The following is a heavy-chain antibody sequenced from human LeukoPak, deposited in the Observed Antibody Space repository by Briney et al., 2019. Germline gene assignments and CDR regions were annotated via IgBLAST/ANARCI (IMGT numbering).Heavy chain of an antibody. J-gene: IGHJ4*02. D-gene: IGHD4-23*01. V-gene: IGHV1-8*03. CDR2: MNPNSGNT. CDR1: GYTFTSYD. CDR3: ARALQATYGGNSEAFDY. Sequence: ASVKVSCKASGYTFTSYDINWVRQATGQGLEWMGWMNPNSGNTGYAQKFQGRVTITRNTSISTAYMELSSLRSEDTAVYYCARALQATYGGNSEAFDYWGQGTLVTVSS.